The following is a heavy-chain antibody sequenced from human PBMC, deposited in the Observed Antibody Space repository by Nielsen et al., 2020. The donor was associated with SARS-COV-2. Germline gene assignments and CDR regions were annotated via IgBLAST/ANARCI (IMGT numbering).Heavy chain of an antibody. J-gene: IGHJ3*02. CDR2: ISWNSGSI. Sequence: GGSLRLSCAASGFTFDDYAMHWVRQAPGKGLEWVSGISWNSGSIGYADSVKGGFTISRDNAKNPLYLQMNSLKAEDTALYHCARGNWNSQAFDIWGQGTMVTVSS. D-gene: IGHD1-7*01. V-gene: IGHV3-9*01. CDR3: ARGNWNSQAFDI. CDR1: GFTFDDYA.